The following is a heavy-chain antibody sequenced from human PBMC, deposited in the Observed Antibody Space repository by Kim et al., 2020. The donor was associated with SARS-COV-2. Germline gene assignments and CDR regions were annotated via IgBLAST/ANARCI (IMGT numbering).Heavy chain of an antibody. CDR1: GYTFTSYD. CDR3: AMRPFVCLDCYGSFNDAFDI. V-gene: IGHV1-8*01. D-gene: IGHD3-10*01. CDR2: MNPNSGNT. Sequence: ASVKVSCKASGYTFTSYDINWVRQATGQGLEWMGWMNPNSGNTGYAQKFQGRVTMTRNTSISTAYMELSSLRSEDTAVYYCAMRPFVCLDCYGSFNDAFDIWGQGTMVTVSS. J-gene: IGHJ3*02.